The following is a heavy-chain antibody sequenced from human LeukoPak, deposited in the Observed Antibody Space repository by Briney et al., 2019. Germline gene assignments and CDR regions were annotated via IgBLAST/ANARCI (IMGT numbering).Heavy chain of an antibody. J-gene: IGHJ4*02. D-gene: IGHD3-9*01. V-gene: IGHV3-30*18. CDR1: GFTFSSYA. CDR3: AKASLRYFDWFSGY. CDR2: ISYDGSNK. Sequence: GGSLRLSCAASGFTFSSYAMHWVRQAPGKGLEWVAVISYDGSNKYYADSVKGRFTISRDNSRNTLHLQMNSLRAEDTAVYSCAKASLRYFDWFSGYWGQGPLVTVSS.